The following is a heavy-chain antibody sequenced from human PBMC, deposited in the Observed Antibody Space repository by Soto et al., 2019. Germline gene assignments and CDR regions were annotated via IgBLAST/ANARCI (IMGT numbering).Heavy chain of an antibody. Sequence: QVQLVQSGAEVKKPGASVKVSCKASGYTFTSYGISWVRQAPGQGRDWMGWISAYNGNTNYAQKLQGRVTMTTDTSTCTSYLAMRRLRFDDTAVYYRAMDEVWDCVGFDGFDYWGKVDLVTVSS. D-gene: IGHD2-21*02. J-gene: IGHJ4*02. CDR1: GYTFTSYG. V-gene: IGHV1-18*01. CDR3: AMDEVWDCVGFDGFDY. CDR2: ISAYNGNT.